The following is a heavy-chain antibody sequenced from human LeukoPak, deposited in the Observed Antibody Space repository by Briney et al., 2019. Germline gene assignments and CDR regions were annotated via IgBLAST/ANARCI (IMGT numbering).Heavy chain of an antibody. CDR1: GFTFDDYA. CDR3: ATPRGVDFMVRDNFDY. J-gene: IGHJ4*02. Sequence: TGRSLRLSCAASGFTFDDYAMHWVRQAPGKGLEWVSGISWNSGSIGYADSVKGRFTISRDNSKNTLYLQMNSLRAEDTAVYYCATPRGVDFMVRDNFDYWGQGTLVTVSS. CDR2: ISWNSGSI. D-gene: IGHD3-10*01. V-gene: IGHV3-9*01.